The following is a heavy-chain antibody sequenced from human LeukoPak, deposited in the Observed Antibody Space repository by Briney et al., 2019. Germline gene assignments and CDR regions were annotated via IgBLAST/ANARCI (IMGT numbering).Heavy chain of an antibody. CDR2: IKSKTDGGTT. Sequence: GGSLRLSCAASGFTFSNAWMSWVRQTPGKGLEWVGRIKSKTDGGTTDYAAPVKSRFTISRDDSKNTLYLQMNSLKTEDTAVYYCITEGLAAAGSSYYFDYWGQGTLVTVSS. CDR1: GFTFSNAW. V-gene: IGHV3-15*01. D-gene: IGHD6-13*01. CDR3: ITEGLAAAGSSYYFDY. J-gene: IGHJ4*02.